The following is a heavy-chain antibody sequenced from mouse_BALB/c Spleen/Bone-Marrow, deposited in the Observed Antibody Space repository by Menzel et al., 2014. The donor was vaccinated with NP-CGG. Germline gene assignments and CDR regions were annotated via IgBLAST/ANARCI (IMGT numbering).Heavy chain of an antibody. Sequence: VQLQQSGAELVKPGASVKLSCTASGFNIKDTYIHWVKQRPEQGLEWIGRIDPANGNTKYDPKFQGKATITADTSSSTAYLQLSSLTSEDTAVYYCAEITTAAYYAMDYWGQGTSVTVSS. CDR3: AEITTAAYYAMDY. V-gene: IGHV14-3*02. D-gene: IGHD1-2*01. CDR2: IDPANGNT. CDR1: GFNIKDTY. J-gene: IGHJ4*01.